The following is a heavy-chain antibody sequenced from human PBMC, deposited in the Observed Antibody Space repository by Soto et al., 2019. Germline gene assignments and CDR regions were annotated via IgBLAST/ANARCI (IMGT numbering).Heavy chain of an antibody. CDR2: IYYDGRNK. D-gene: IGHD1-26*01. J-gene: IGHJ4*02. V-gene: IGHV3-33*01. Sequence: QVQLVESGGGVVQPGRSLRLSCAASGFIFNTYGMHWVRQAPGKGLEWVAVIYYDGRNKYYADSVKSRFTISRDNSKNTLNLQMNSLRVEDTAVYYCARDLGELWPSVGGYWGQGTLVTVSS. CDR1: GFIFNTYG. CDR3: ARDLGELWPSVGGY.